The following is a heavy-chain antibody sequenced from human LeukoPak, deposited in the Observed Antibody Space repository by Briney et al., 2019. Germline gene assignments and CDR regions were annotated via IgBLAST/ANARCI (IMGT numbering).Heavy chain of an antibody. Sequence: PGGSLRLSCAASGFTFNSHAMHWVRQGPGKGPEWVAFISYDGSKKYYADSVKGRVTISRGNSKDTLYLQMNSLRAEDTAVYYCAKKRVITTPAAIDWYFDLWGRGTLLTVSS. CDR1: GFTFNSHA. CDR3: AKKRVITTPAAIDWYFDL. V-gene: IGHV3-30-3*02. CDR2: ISYDGSKK. J-gene: IGHJ2*01. D-gene: IGHD2-2*01.